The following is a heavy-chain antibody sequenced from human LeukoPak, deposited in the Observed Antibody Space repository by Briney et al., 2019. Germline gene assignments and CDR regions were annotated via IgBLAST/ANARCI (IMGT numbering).Heavy chain of an antibody. J-gene: IGHJ5*02. Sequence: PGGSLRLSCAASGFTFSTYWMSWVRQAPGKGLEWVANIKQDGSEKYYVDSVKGRFTISSDNAKSSLFLQMNGLRVEDTAVYYCARALVATFEAFWFDPWGQGTLVTVSS. CDR1: GFTFSTYW. D-gene: IGHD5-12*01. V-gene: IGHV3-7*01. CDR3: ARALVATFEAFWFDP. CDR2: IKQDGSEK.